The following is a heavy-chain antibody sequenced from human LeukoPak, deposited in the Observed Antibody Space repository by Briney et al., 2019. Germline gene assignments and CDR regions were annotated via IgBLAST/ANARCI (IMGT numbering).Heavy chain of an antibody. CDR1: GGSISSGDYY. CDR3: ARDPVVPAAMGYWYFDL. D-gene: IGHD2-2*01. CDR2: IYYSGST. V-gene: IGHV4-30-4*01. J-gene: IGHJ2*01. Sequence: PSETLSLTCTVSGGSISSGDYYWSWIRQPPGKGLEWIGYIYYSGSTYYNPSLKSRVTISVDTSKNQFSLKLSSVTAADTAVYYCARDPVVPAAMGYWYFDLWGRGTLVTVSS.